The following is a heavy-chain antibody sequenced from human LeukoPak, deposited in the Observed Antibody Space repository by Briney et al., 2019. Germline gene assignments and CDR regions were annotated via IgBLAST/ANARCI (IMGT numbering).Heavy chain of an antibody. Sequence: PGGSLRLSCAASGFTFSSYGMHWVRQAPGKGLEWVAVISYDGSNKYYADSVKGRFTISRDNSKNTLYLQMNSLRAEDTAVYYCAKAINTVTTWPGYFQHWSQGTLVTVSS. CDR1: GFTFSSYG. D-gene: IGHD4-17*01. J-gene: IGHJ1*01. CDR2: ISYDGSNK. CDR3: AKAINTVTTWPGYFQH. V-gene: IGHV3-30*18.